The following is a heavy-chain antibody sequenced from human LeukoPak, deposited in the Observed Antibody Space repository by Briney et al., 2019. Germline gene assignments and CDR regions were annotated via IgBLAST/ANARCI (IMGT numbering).Heavy chain of an antibody. CDR1: GGSISSYY. CDR3: ARGLPSYGGNYYSDF. CDR2: TYISGGA. V-gene: IGHV4-4*07. Sequence: SETLFLTCTVAGGSISSYYWSWIRQPAGKGLEWVGRTYISGGANYNPSLKSRVTMSVDTPKNQFSLKLSSVTAADPAVYYCARGLPSYGGNYYSDFWGQGTLVTVSS. D-gene: IGHD4-23*01. J-gene: IGHJ4*02.